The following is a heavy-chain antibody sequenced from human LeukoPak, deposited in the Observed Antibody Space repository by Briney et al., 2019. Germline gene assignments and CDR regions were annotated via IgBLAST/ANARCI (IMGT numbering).Heavy chain of an antibody. CDR1: GYTFTSFY. D-gene: IGHD5-12*01. Sequence: GASVKVSYKASGYTFTSFYITWVRQAPGQGLEWLGWISAYSGSANYAQRFQGRVTMTIDRSTNTAYMDLRSLTDDDTAVYWCTRGYGGWLTYIDYWGQGCLVTVSS. J-gene: IGHJ4*02. CDR3: TRGYGGWLTYIDY. CDR2: ISAYSGSA. V-gene: IGHV1-18*01.